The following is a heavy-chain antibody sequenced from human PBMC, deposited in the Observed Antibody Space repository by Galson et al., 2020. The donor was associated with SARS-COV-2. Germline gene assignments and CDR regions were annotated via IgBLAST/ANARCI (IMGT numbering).Heavy chain of an antibody. J-gene: IGHJ6*02. V-gene: IGHV3-53*04. Sequence: TGGSLRLSCVATGFTIYGNYINWVRQAPGKGLEWVSIIYAYSGANTYYADSVRGRFTISRHNSENTVYLQMNSLKLEDTAVYYCARGVGGMNVCGQGTTVTVSS. CDR2: IYAYSGANT. D-gene: IGHD3-10*01. CDR3: ARGVGGMNV. CDR1: GFTIYGNY.